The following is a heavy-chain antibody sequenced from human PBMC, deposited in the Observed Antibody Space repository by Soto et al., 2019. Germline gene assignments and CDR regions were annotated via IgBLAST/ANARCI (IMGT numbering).Heavy chain of an antibody. CDR3: ASPLQGATNYYGMDV. CDR2: MNPNSGNT. CDR1: GYTFTSYD. Sequence: GASVKVSCKASGYTFTSYDINWVRQATGQGLEWMGWMNPNSGNTGYAQKFQGRVTMTRNTSISTAYMELSSLRSEDTAVYYCASPLQGATNYYGMDVWGQGTTVTVS. J-gene: IGHJ6*02. D-gene: IGHD1-26*01. V-gene: IGHV1-8*01.